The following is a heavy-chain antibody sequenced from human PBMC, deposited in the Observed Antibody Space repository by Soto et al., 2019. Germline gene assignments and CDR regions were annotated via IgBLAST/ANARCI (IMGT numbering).Heavy chain of an antibody. D-gene: IGHD2-21*01. J-gene: IGHJ4*02. CDR2: IYYSGST. Sequence: PSETLSLTCTVSGGSVSSGSYYWSWIRQPPGKGLEWIGYIYYSGSTNYNPSLKSRVTISVDTSKNQFSLKLSSVTAADTAVYYCARSQVIPAGDSSYPEYYFDYWGQGILVTVS. V-gene: IGHV4-61*01. CDR3: ARSQVIPAGDSSYPEYYFDY. CDR1: GGSVSSGSYY.